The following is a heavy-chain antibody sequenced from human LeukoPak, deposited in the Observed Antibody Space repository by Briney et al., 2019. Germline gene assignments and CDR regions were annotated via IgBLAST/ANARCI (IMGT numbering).Heavy chain of an antibody. V-gene: IGHV1-3*01. CDR1: GYTFTNYA. CDR3: ALGCSSSSYCY. Sequence: ASVKVSCKASGYTFTNYAMHWVRQAPGQSLEWMGWINGGNGNTKYSQKFQDRVTITRDTSASTAYMELSSLRSEDTAVFYCALGCSSSSYCYWGQGTLVTVSS. J-gene: IGHJ4*02. CDR2: INGGNGNT. D-gene: IGHD2-2*01.